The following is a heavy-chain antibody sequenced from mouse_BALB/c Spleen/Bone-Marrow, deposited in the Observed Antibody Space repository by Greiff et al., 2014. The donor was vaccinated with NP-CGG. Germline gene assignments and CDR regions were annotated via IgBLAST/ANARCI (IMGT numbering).Heavy chain of an antibody. D-gene: IGHD1-1*01. Sequence: DVHLVESGPGLVKPSQSLSLTCSVTGYSITSGYYWNWIRQFPGNKLEWMGYISYDGSNNYNPSLKNRISITRDTSKNQFFLKLNSVTTEDTATYYCARKDGSSFFDYWGQGTTLTVSS. J-gene: IGHJ2*01. CDR2: ISYDGSN. CDR1: GYSITSGYY. V-gene: IGHV3-6*02. CDR3: ARKDGSSFFDY.